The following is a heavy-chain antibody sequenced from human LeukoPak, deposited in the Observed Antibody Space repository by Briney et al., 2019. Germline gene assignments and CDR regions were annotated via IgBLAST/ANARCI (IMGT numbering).Heavy chain of an antibody. CDR3: ARAVRSHYTGTYCYWFLDL. V-gene: IGHV4-61*02. CDR1: GGSISSSGCS. D-gene: IGHD1-26*01. J-gene: IGHJ2*01. Sequence: SETLSLTCTVSGGSISSSGCSWSWIRQPAGKGLEWSGGTFSSGGTTYNTSLKSLVTISVDTSQNQFSLKLNSVKAADAALFFCARAVRSHYTGTYCYWFLDLWGRGTLVTVSS. CDR2: TFSSGGT.